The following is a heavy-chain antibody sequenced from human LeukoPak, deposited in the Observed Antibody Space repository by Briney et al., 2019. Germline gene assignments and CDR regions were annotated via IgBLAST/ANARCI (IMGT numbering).Heavy chain of an antibody. V-gene: IGHV4-38-2*02. CDR2: IYHSGST. CDR1: GYSISSGYY. J-gene: IGHJ4*02. D-gene: IGHD3-10*01. CDR3: AREFAGEYY. Sequence: SETLSLTCAVSGYSISSGYYWGWIRQPPGKGLEWIGSIYHSGSTYYNPSLESRVTISVDTSKNQFSLKLSSVTAADTAVYYCAREFAGEYYWGQGTLVTVSS.